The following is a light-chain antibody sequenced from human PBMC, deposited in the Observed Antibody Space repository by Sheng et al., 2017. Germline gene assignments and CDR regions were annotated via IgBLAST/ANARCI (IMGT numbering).Light chain of an antibody. J-gene: IGLJ3*02. CDR3: ATWDDSLREWV. V-gene: IGLV1-47*01. Sequence: QSVLTQPPSASGTPGQRVTISCSGGRSSIGNNYVYWYQHLPGTAPKLLIYKNTQRPLGVPDRLSGSKSGTSASLAISGLRSEDEADYYCATWDDSLREWVFGGGTKRDRP. CDR1: RSSIGNNY. CDR2: KNT.